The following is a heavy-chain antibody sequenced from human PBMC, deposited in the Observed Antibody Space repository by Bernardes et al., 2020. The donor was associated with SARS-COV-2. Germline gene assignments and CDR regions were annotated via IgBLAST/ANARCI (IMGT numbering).Heavy chain of an antibody. D-gene: IGHD5-18*01. J-gene: IGHJ5*02. Sequence: SETLSLTCTVSGGSISSSSYYWGWILQPPGKGLEWIGSIYYSGSTYYNPSLKSRVTISVDTSKNQFSLKLSSVTAADTAVYYCARGGSRATWIQLWFSPPFDPWGQGTLVTVSS. V-gene: IGHV4-39*01. CDR1: GGSISSSSYY. CDR2: IYYSGST. CDR3: ARGGSRATWIQLWFSPPFDP.